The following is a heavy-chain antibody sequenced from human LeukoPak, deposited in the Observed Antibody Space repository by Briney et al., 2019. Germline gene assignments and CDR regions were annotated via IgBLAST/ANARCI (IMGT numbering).Heavy chain of an antibody. CDR3: AKDYTTPPY. CDR2: IWYDGSNK. Sequence: PGRSLRLSCAASGFTFSSYGMHWVRQAPGKGLEWVAVIWYDGSNKYYADSVKGRFTISRDNSKNTLYLQMNSLRAEDTAVYYWAKDYTTPPYGGQGPLVTVSS. V-gene: IGHV3-33*06. J-gene: IGHJ4*02. D-gene: IGHD3-16*01. CDR1: GFTFSSYG.